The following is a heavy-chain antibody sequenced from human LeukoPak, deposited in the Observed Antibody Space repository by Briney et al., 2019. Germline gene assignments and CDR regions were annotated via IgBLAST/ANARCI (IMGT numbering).Heavy chain of an antibody. J-gene: IGHJ4*02. CDR3: AREATGYSASWGDY. Sequence: GSLRLSCAASGFTFSSYSMNWVRQAPGKGLEWVSYISSSSGTIYYADSVKGRFTISRDNAKNSLYLQMNSLGAEDTAVYYCAREATGYSASWGDYWGQGTLVTVSS. CDR1: GFTFSSYS. V-gene: IGHV3-48*04. D-gene: IGHD6-13*01. CDR2: ISSSSGTI.